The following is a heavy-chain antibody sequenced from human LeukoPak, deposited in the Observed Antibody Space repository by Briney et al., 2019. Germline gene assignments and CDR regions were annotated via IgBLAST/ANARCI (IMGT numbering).Heavy chain of an antibody. CDR3: ARHTQYMGFDS. Sequence: SETLSLTCTISGASISSGSSFWGWIRQPPGKGLEWIGNIYYSGNSYYSPSLQSRVTISVDTSKNQFSLKLSSVTAADTAMYYCARHTQYMGFDSWGQGTLVTVSS. V-gene: IGHV4-39*01. J-gene: IGHJ4*02. CDR2: IYYSGNS. CDR1: GASISSGSSF. D-gene: IGHD1-1*01.